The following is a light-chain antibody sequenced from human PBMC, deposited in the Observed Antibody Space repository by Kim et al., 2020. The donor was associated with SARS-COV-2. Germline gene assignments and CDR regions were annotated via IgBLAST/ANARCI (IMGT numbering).Light chain of an antibody. Sequence: SSELTQDPAVSVALGQTVRITCQGDSLRSYYANWYQQKPGQAPVLVIYDKNNRPSGIPDRFSGSSSGNTASLTITGAQAEDEADYYCNFRDSRGNLNWVV. V-gene: IGLV3-19*01. CDR3: NFRDSRGNLNWV. J-gene: IGLJ3*02. CDR1: SLRSYY. CDR2: DKN.